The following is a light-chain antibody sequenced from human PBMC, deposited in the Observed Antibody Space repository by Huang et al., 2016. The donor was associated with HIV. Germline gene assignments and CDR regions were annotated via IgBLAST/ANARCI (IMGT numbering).Light chain of an antibody. CDR2: AAS. V-gene: IGKV1-39*01. CDR3: QQSYSTPYT. J-gene: IGKJ2*01. Sequence: DIQMTQSPSSLSASVGDRVTITCRASQSISSYLNWYQQKPGKAPKLLIYAASSLQSGCTSRFSGSGSGTDFTLTISSLQPEDFATYYCQQSYSTPYTFGQGTKLEIK. CDR1: QSISSY.